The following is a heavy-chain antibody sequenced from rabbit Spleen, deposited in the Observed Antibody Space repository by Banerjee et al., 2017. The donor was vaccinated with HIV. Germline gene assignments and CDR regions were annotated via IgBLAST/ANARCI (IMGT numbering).Heavy chain of an antibody. Sequence: QSLEESGGDLVRPGASLTLTCTASGVSFSSSSYICWVRQAPGKGLEWIACIDSGSSGFTYFATWAKGRFTCSKTSSTTVTLQMTRLTAADTATYFCARNYVNVFDPWGPGTLVTVS. D-gene: IGHD1-1*01. CDR3: ARNYVNVFDP. V-gene: IGHV1S40*01. CDR1: GVSFSSSSY. J-gene: IGHJ2*01. CDR2: IDSGSSGFT.